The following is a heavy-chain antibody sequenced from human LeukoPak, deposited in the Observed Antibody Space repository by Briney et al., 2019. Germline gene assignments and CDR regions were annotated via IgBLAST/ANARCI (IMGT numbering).Heavy chain of an antibody. V-gene: IGHV3-11*04. J-gene: IGHJ4*02. D-gene: IGHD2-2*01. Sequence: GGSLRLSCAASGFTFSDYYMSWIRQAPGKGLEWVSYISSSGSTIYYADSVKGRFTISRDNAKNSLYLQMNSLRVEDTAVYYCAKDRYSTSSTFTVNPFDYWGQGILVTVSS. CDR1: GFTFSDYY. CDR2: ISSSGSTI. CDR3: AKDRYSTSSTFTVNPFDY.